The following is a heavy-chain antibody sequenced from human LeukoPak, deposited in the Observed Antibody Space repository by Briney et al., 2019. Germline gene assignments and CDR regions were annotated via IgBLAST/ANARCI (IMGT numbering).Heavy chain of an antibody. CDR1: GFTFTRYD. Sequence: GGSLRLSCAASGFTFTRYDMHWVRQAPGKGLEWVAVISNDESNKDYGNSVKGRFTIARDNSKNTLYLQMNSLRVEDTAVYYCVLGHYGGLFDDWGQGALVTVSS. CDR3: VLGHYGGLFDD. CDR2: ISNDESNK. D-gene: IGHD4-23*01. J-gene: IGHJ4*02. V-gene: IGHV3-30-3*01.